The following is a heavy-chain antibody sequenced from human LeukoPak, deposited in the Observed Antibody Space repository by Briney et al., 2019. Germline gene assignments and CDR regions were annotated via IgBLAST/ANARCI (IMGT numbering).Heavy chain of an antibody. V-gene: IGHV4-39*01. CDR1: GGSISSSSYY. CDR2: IYYSGST. Sequence: SETLSLTCTVSGGSISSSSYYWGWIRQPPGKGLEWIGSIYYSGSTYYNPSLKSRVTISVDTSKNQFSLKLSSVTAADTAVYYCARGRILTGYYYAGPGLEIFDYWGQGTLVTVSS. J-gene: IGHJ4*02. CDR3: ARGRILTGYYYAGPGLEIFDY. D-gene: IGHD3-9*01.